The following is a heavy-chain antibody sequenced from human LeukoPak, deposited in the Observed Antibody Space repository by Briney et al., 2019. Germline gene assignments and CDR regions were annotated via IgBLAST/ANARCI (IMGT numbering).Heavy chain of an antibody. Sequence: GGSLRLSCAASGFTFSNYWMSWVRQAPGKGLEWVGNIKQDGSEKYYVDSVKGRFTISRDNARNSLYLQMNSLRADDTAVYYCVKDHGWLLYSWGQGTLVTVSS. D-gene: IGHD3-9*01. V-gene: IGHV3-7*03. CDR3: VKDHGWLLYS. CDR2: IKQDGSEK. J-gene: IGHJ4*02. CDR1: GFTFSNYW.